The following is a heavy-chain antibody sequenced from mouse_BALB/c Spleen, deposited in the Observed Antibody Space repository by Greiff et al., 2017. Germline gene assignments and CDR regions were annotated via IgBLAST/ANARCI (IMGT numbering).Heavy chain of an antibody. J-gene: IGHJ4*01. D-gene: IGHD1-1*01. CDR2: ISSGSSTI. CDR3: ARGYYYGSSYYAMDY. CDR1: GFTFSSFG. Sequence: EVKLMESGGGLVQPGGSRKLSCAASGFTFSSFGMHWVRQAPEKGLEWVAYISSGSSTIYYADTVRGRFTISRDNPKNTLFLQMTSLRSEDTAMYYCARGYYYGSSYYAMDYWGQGTSVTVSS. V-gene: IGHV5-17*02.